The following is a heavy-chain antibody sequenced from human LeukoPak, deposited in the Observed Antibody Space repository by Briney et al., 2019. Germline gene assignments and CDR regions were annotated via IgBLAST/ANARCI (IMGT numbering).Heavy chain of an antibody. Sequence: SETLSLTCTVSGGSISSSSYYWGWIRQPPGKGLEWIGSIYYSGSTYYNPSLKSRVTISVDTSKNQFSLKLSSVTAADTAVYYCARVPVVPAAIPHYYYGMDVWGQGTTVTVSS. V-gene: IGHV4-39*07. CDR1: GGSISSSSYY. CDR3: ARVPVVPAAIPHYYYGMDV. CDR2: IYYSGST. D-gene: IGHD2-2*01. J-gene: IGHJ6*02.